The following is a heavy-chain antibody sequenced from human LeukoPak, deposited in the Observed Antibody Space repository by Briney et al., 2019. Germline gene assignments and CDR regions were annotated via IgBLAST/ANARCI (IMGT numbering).Heavy chain of an antibody. D-gene: IGHD2-2*03. CDR2: MNPNSSNT. J-gene: IGHJ5*02. V-gene: IGHV1-8*01. CDR1: GYTFTSYD. CDR3: ARGVGYCSSTSCFYNWFDP. Sequence: GASVKVSCKASGYTFTSYDINWVRQAPGQGLEWMGWMNPNSSNTGYAQKFQGRVTMTRNTSISTAYMELSSLRSEDTAVYYCARGVGYCSSTSCFYNWFDPWGQGTLVTVSS.